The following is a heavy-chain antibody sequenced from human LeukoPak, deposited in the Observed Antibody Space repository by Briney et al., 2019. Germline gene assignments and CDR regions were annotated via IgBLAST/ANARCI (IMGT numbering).Heavy chain of an antibody. CDR3: ANQKANYYDSSGDV. V-gene: IGHV3-23*01. CDR1: GFTFSNYA. Sequence: GGSLRLSCAASGFTFSNYAMSWVRQAPGKGLEWVSTISGSGDSGGGGRTYYADSVKGRFTISRDNSKNTLSLQMNSLRAEDTAIYYCANQKANYYDSSGDVWGQGTTVTVSS. CDR2: ISGSGDSGGGGRT. J-gene: IGHJ6*02. D-gene: IGHD3-22*01.